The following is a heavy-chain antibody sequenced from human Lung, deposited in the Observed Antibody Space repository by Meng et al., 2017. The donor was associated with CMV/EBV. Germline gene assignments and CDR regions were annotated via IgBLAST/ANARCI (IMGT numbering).Heavy chain of an antibody. CDR3: AKDLCSSSCYPDY. CDR2: VSYARSNK. J-gene: IGHJ4*02. Sequence: AASGFTFRTSGMHWVRRAPGKRLEWVTFVSYARSNKNYPDSVKGRFSISRDDSKNTLYVQINSLRPEDTAVYYCAKDLCSSSCYPDYWGQGTLVTVSS. V-gene: IGHV3-30*18. CDR1: GFTFRTSG. D-gene: IGHD2-2*01.